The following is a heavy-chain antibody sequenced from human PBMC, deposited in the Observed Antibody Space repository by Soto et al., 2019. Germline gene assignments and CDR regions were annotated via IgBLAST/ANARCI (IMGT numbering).Heavy chain of an antibody. Sequence: QVQLVQSGAEVKKPGSSVKVSCKASGGTFSSYAISWVRQAPGQGLEWMGGIIPIFVTANYAQKFQGRVTITADESTSTAYMELSSLRSEDTAVYYCARDLPHGRVGATHYFDYWGQGTLVTVSS. CDR2: IIPIFVTA. D-gene: IGHD1-26*01. CDR3: ARDLPHGRVGATHYFDY. V-gene: IGHV1-69*01. J-gene: IGHJ4*02. CDR1: GGTFSSYA.